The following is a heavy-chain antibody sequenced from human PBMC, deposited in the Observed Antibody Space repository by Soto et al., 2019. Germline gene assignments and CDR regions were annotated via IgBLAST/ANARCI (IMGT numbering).Heavy chain of an antibody. CDR2: IIVIFGPA. D-gene: IGHD1-26*01. V-gene: IGHV1-69*01. CDR1: GGTVHNSA. CDR3: GRGGSWEKVDS. J-gene: IGHJ4*02. Sequence: QVPLVQSGAEVKKPGSSVKVSCKASGGTVHNSAISWVRQAPGQGLEWMGGIIVIFGPAIYAQKFQGRVTITADESTNTAFLDLNSLRSDDTAVYYCGRGGSWEKVDSWGPGTLVTVSS.